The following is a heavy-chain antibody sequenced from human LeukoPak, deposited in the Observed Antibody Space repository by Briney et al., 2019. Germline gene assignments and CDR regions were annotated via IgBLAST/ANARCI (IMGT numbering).Heavy chain of an antibody. J-gene: IGHJ4*02. V-gene: IGHV4-59*01. CDR2: IYYSGST. CDR1: GGSISSYY. D-gene: IGHD2-2*02. CDR3: ARGGCSSTSCYTDY. Sequence: SSETLSLTCTVSGGSISSYYWSWIRQPPGKGLEWIGYIYYSGSTNYNPSLKSRVTISVDTSKNQFSLKLSSVTAADTAVYYCARGGCSSTSCYTDYWGQGTLVTVSS.